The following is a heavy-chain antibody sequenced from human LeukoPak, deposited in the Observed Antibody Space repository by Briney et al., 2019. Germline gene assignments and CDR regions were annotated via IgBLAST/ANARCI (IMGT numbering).Heavy chain of an antibody. D-gene: IGHD3-22*01. V-gene: IGHV3-23*01. CDR2: ISGSGGST. J-gene: IGHJ5*02. CDR1: GFTFSTYA. CDR3: AKDRVTYYYDSSGYKGFWFDP. Sequence: GGSLRLSCAASGFTFSTYAMSWVRQAPGKGLEWVSAISGSGGSTYYADSVKGRFTISRDNSKNTLYLQMNSLRAEDTAVYYCAKDRVTYYYDSSGYKGFWFDPWGQGTLVTVSS.